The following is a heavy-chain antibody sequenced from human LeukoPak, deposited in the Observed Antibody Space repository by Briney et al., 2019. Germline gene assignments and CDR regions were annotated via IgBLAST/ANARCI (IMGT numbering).Heavy chain of an antibody. CDR2: IYPGDSDT. CDR1: GYSFTNYW. CDR3: ARREVGPTLPDY. V-gene: IGHV5-51*01. J-gene: IGHJ4*02. D-gene: IGHD1-26*01. Sequence: GESPKISCKGSGYSFTNYWIGWVRQMPGKGLEWMGIIYPGDSDTRYSPSFQGHVTILVEKSISTAYLQWSSLKASDTAMYYCARREVGPTLPDYWGQGTLVTVSS.